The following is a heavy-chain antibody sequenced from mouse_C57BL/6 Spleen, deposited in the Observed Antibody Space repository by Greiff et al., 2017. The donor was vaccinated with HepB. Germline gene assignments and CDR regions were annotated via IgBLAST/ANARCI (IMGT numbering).Heavy chain of an antibody. J-gene: IGHJ4*01. D-gene: IGHD1-1*01. V-gene: IGHV1-53*01. CDR1: GYTFTSYW. Sequence: VQLQQPGTELVKPGASVKLSCKASGYTFTSYWMHWVKQRPGQGLEWIGNINPSNGGTNYNEKFKSKATLPVDKSSSTAYMQLSSLTSEDSAVYYCARDPDYYGSSHGDAMDYWGQGTSVTVSS. CDR2: INPSNGGT. CDR3: ARDPDYYGSSHGDAMDY.